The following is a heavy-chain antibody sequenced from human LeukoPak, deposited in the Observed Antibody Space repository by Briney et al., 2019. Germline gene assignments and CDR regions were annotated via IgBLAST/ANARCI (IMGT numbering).Heavy chain of an antibody. D-gene: IGHD4-17*01. CDR3: ARDDYGEFDY. V-gene: IGHV4-61*02. Sequence: SETLSLTCTVSGGSISSGSYYWSWIRQPAGKGLEWIGRIYTSGSTNYNPSLKSRVTISVDTSKNQFSLRLSSVTAADTAVYYCARDDYGEFDYWGHGTLVTVSS. CDR2: IYTSGST. J-gene: IGHJ4*01. CDR1: GGSISSGSYY.